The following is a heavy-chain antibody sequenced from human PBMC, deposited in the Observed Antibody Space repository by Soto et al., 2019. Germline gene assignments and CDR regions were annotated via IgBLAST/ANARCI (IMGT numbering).Heavy chain of an antibody. CDR2: IDWDSDK. CDR1: GFSLSTNGMS. J-gene: IGHJ4*02. V-gene: IGHV2-70*01. CDR3: ARVRTVGAPFDY. Sequence: SGPTLVNPPQTLTLTCTFSGFSLSTNGMSLSWIRQPPGKALEWLGLIDWDSDKYYSTSLKTRLTISKDTSKNQVVLTMTNLNPVDTATYFCARVRTVGAPFDYWGQGALVTVSS. D-gene: IGHD1-26*01.